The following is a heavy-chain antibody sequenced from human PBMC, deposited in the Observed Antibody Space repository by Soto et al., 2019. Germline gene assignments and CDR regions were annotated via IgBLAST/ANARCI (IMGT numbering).Heavy chain of an antibody. CDR2: MKPNSGNT. CDR1: GYTFTSYD. D-gene: IGHD2-2*01. CDR3: ARGGVAADDAFDI. V-gene: IGHV1-8*02. J-gene: IGHJ3*02. Sequence: ASVKVSCKASGYTFTSYDINWVRQATGQGLEWMGWMKPNSGNTGYAQKFQGRVTMTRNASISTAYMELSSLRSEDTAVYYCARGGVAADDAFDIWGQGTMVTVSS.